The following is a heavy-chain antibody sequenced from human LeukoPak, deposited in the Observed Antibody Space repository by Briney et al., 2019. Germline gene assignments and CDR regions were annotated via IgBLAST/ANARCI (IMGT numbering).Heavy chain of an antibody. CDR1: GGSFSGYY. D-gene: IGHD3-16*01. CDR3: ARGLWYFDY. J-gene: IGHJ4*02. Sequence: SETLSLTCAVYGGSFSGYYWSWIRQPPGKGLEWIGEINHSGSTNYNSSLKSRVTISVDTSKNQFSLKLSSVTAADTAVYYCARGLWYFDYWGQGTLVTVSS. V-gene: IGHV4-34*01. CDR2: INHSGST.